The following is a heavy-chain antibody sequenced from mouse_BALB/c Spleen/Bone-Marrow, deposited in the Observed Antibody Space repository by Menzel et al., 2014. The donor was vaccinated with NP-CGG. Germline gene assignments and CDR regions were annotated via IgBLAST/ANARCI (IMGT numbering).Heavy chain of an antibody. Sequence: QAQLKQSGPELVKPGASVKISCKASGYAFSISWMNWVKQRPGQGLEWIGRIYPGDGDTNYNGKFKGKATLTADKSSSTAYMQLSSLSSLDSAVYFCARTGPFGYWGQGTLVTVSA. D-gene: IGHD4-1*01. J-gene: IGHJ3*01. CDR2: IYPGDGDT. CDR1: GYAFSISW. V-gene: IGHV1-82*01. CDR3: ARTGPFGY.